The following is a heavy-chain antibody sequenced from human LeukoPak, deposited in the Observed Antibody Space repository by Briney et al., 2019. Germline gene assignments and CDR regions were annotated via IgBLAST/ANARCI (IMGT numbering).Heavy chain of an antibody. V-gene: IGHV3-30*03. D-gene: IGHD3-22*01. Sequence: GGSLRLSCAATGFTFNNYPMHWVRQAPGKGLEWVAVISYDGRVQKYADSVKGRFTISRDDSRSAVYLQMNSLRADDTAVYYCARGAYYYEDWGQGTLVTVSS. J-gene: IGHJ4*02. CDR2: ISYDGRVQ. CDR1: GFTFNNYP. CDR3: ARGAYYYED.